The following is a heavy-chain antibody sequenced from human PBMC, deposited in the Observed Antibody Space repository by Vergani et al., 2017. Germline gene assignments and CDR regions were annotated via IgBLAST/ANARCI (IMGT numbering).Heavy chain of an antibody. Sequence: VQLVESGGGVVQPGGSRRLSCAASGFTFSSYGMHWVRQVPGKGLEWVAYIHYDATNENYADSVKGRFTVSRDSSKNTLFLHMNSLRAEDTAVYYCAKDLAPGYSHGYNGMDVWGQGTTVTVSS. CDR1: GFTFSSYG. V-gene: IGHV3-30*02. CDR3: AKDLAPGYSHGYNGMDV. J-gene: IGHJ6*02. CDR2: IHYDATNE. D-gene: IGHD5-18*01.